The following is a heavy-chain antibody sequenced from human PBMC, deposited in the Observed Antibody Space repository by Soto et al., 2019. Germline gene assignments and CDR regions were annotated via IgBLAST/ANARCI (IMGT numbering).Heavy chain of an antibody. J-gene: IGHJ1*01. V-gene: IGHV1-18*01. CDR3: ARGRTVLSYFQH. Sequence: ASVKVSCEDSGYSFTSNGISWVRQAPGQGLEWMGWISAYSGNTNYAQKFQGRVTMTTDTSTTTAYMELRSLRSDDTAVYYCARGRTVLSYFQHWGQGTLVTAPQ. CDR2: ISAYSGNT. D-gene: IGHD3-16*02. CDR1: GYSFTSNG.